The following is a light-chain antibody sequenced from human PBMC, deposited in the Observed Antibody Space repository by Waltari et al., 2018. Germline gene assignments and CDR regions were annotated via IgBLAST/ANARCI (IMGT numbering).Light chain of an antibody. Sequence: VLTQSPGTLSLSPGERATLSCRASQSLTKKYLAWYQQKPGQAPRLLIYCASSRAAGIPDRFSGSGSGTDFTLTISRLEPEDSAVYYCQQYGSSIMYTFGQGTKLEIK. V-gene: IGKV3-20*01. J-gene: IGKJ2*01. CDR1: QSLTKKY. CDR2: CAS. CDR3: QQYGSSIMYT.